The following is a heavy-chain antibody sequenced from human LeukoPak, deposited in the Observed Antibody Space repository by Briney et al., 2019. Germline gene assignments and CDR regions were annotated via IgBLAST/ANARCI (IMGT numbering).Heavy chain of an antibody. V-gene: IGHV4-59*01. CDR1: GDSISNYY. J-gene: IGHJ4*02. CDR2: IYYSGST. Sequence: SETLSLTCAVSGDSISNYYWSWIRQPPGKGLEWIGYIYYSGSTNYNPSLKSRVTISVDTSKNQFSLKLSSVTAADTAVYYCAREVVAAAGTVDYWGQGALVIFSS. CDR3: AREVVAAAGTVDY. D-gene: IGHD6-13*01.